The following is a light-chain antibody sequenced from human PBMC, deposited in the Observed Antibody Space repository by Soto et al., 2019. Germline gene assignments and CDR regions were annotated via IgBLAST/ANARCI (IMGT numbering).Light chain of an antibody. CDR1: QSVSSSY. J-gene: IGKJ2*01. CDR2: GAS. CDR3: QQYGSSPYT. Sequence: EIVLTQSPGTLSLSPGERATLSCRASQSVSSSYLAWYQQKPGQAPRLLIYGASSRATGIPDRFSGSGSGTDFTLTISRLEPDDFAVYYCQQYGSSPYTFGQGTQLEIK. V-gene: IGKV3-20*01.